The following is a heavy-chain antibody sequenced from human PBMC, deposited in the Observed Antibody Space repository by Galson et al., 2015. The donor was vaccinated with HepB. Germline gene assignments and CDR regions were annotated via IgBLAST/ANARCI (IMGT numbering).Heavy chain of an antibody. CDR3: ARGFVLRFLEWLNAFDI. CDR2: INHSGST. Sequence: SETLSLTCAVYGGSFSGYYWSWIRQPPGKGLEWIGEINHSGSTNYNPSLKSRVTISVDTSKNQFSLKLSSVTAADTAVYYCARGFVLRFLEWLNAFDIWGQGTMVTVSS. J-gene: IGHJ3*02. V-gene: IGHV4-34*01. D-gene: IGHD3-3*01. CDR1: GGSFSGYY.